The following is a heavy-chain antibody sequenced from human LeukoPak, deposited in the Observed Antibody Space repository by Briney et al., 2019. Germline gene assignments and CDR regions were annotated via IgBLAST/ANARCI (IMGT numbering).Heavy chain of an antibody. CDR3: VRDLVTTGPYGMDV. Sequence: ASVKDSCKASGYTYTNYYLHSLRQAPGHTLEWMGAINPSSGGTNSAQKFQGRVSMTRDTSISTAYMEVSRLRSDDTAVFYCVRDLVTTGPYGMDVWGQGTTVTVSS. J-gene: IGHJ6*02. CDR1: GYTYTNYY. V-gene: IGHV1-2*02. CDR2: INPSSGGT. D-gene: IGHD4-17*01.